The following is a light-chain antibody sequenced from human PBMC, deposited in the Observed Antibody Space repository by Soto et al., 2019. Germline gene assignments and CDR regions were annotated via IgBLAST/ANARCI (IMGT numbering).Light chain of an antibody. CDR1: QSVSSSY. Sequence: EIVVAQSHGTMSLCPGARDRLSCRASQSVSSSYLAWYQQKPGQAPRLLIYGASSRATGIPDRFSGSGSGTDFTLTISRLEPEDFAVYYCQHDRTFGQGTKVDIK. CDR2: GAS. CDR3: QHDRT. J-gene: IGKJ1*01. V-gene: IGKV3-20*01.